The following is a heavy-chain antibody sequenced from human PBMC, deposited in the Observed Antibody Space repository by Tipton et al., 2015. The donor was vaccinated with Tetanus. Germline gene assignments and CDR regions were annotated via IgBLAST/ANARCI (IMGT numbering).Heavy chain of an antibody. CDR2: IFHSGST. CDR3: ARRSYCSSSRCFDAFDL. CDR1: GASFSSGDYY. Sequence: TLSLTCTVSGASFSSGDYYWSWIRKPPGKGLEWIAYIFHSGSTNYSPSLKSRVAISMDTSKNQIFLKLSSVTAADTAVYYCARRSYCSSSRCFDAFDLWGQGTMVTVSS. V-gene: IGHV4-61*08. D-gene: IGHD2-2*01. J-gene: IGHJ3*01.